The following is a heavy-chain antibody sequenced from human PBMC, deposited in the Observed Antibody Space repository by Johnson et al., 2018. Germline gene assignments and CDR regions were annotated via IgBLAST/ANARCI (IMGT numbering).Heavy chain of an antibody. CDR2: ISYDGSNK. CDR1: GFTFSNYG. D-gene: IGHD5-24*01. J-gene: IGHJ6*03. CDR3: ARGGDGYKFYYYYYMDV. Sequence: QVQLVESGGGVVQPGRSLRLSCAASGFTFSNYGMHWVRQAPGKGLEWVAFISYDGSNKYYGDSVKGRFTISRDNSKNTLYLQMNSLRAEDTAVYYCARGGDGYKFYYYYYMDVWGKGTTVTVSS. V-gene: IGHV3-30*03.